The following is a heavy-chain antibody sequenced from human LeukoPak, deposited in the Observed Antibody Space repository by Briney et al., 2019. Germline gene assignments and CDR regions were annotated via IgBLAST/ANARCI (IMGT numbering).Heavy chain of an antibody. CDR3: ARGRSIVVVTAMDAFDI. CDR1: GGSISSGGYY. V-gene: IGHV4-61*08. J-gene: IGHJ3*02. D-gene: IGHD2-21*02. CDR2: IYYSGST. Sequence: PSETLSLTCTVPGGSISSGGYYWSWIRQPPGKGLEWIGYIYYSGSTNYNPSLKSRVTISVDTSKNQFSLKLSSVTAADAAVYYCARGRSIVVVTAMDAFDIWGQGTMVTVSS.